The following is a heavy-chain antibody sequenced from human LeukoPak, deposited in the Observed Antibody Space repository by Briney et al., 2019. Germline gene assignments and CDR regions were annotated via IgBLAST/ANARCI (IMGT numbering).Heavy chain of an antibody. D-gene: IGHD2-2*01. V-gene: IGHV1-8*01. J-gene: IGHJ3*02. CDR2: MNPNSGNT. CDR3: ARVISKIVVVPAATPRAFDI. Sequence: ASVKVSCKASGYTFTSYDINWVRQATGQGLEWMGWMNPNSGNTGYAQKFQGRVTMTRNTSISTAYMELSSLRSEDTAVYYCARVISKIVVVPAATPRAFDIWGQGTMVTVSS. CDR1: GYTFTSYD.